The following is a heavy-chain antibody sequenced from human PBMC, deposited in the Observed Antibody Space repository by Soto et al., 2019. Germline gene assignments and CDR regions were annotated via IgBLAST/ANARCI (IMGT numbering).Heavy chain of an antibody. J-gene: IGHJ5*02. D-gene: IGHD6-13*01. V-gene: IGHV4-34*01. Sequence: SETLSLTCAVYGGSFSGYYWSWIRQPPGKGLEWIGEINHSGSTNYNPSLKSRVTISVDTSKNQFSLKLSSVTAADTAVYYCARKAWYSRGWFDPWGQGTLVTVSS. CDR1: GGSFSGYY. CDR2: INHSGST. CDR3: ARKAWYSRGWFDP.